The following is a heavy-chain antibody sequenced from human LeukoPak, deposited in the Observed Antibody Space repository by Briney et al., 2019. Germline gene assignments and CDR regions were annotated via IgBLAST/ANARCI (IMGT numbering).Heavy chain of an antibody. CDR3: AKESGKFDY. Sequence: GSLRLSCVASGLNFDDSAMHWVRQAPGKGLEWVSLISADGGSTFSADSVKGRFSISRDNSKNSLYLQMNSLRSEDTATYYCAKESGKFDYWGQGTLVAVSS. V-gene: IGHV3-43*02. J-gene: IGHJ4*02. CDR1: GLNFDDSA. CDR2: ISADGGST.